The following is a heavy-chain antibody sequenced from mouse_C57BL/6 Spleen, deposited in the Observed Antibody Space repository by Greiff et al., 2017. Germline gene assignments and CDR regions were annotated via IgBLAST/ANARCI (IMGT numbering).Heavy chain of an antibody. CDR3: ARRDDAMDY. CDR2: IDPSDSET. CDR1: GYTFTSYW. D-gene: IGHD3-3*01. V-gene: IGHV1-52*01. Sequence: VQLKESGAELVRPGSSVKLSCKASGYTFTSYWMHWVKQRPIQGLEWIGNIDPSDSETHYNQKFKDKATLTVDKSYSNPYMQLSGLTAEDSAVYYCARRDDAMDYWGQGTSVTVSS. J-gene: IGHJ4*01.